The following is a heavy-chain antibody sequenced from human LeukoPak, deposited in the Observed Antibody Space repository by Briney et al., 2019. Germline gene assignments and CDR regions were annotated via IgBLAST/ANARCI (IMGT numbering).Heavy chain of an antibody. V-gene: IGHV3-23*01. CDR2: ISGSGGST. Sequence: GGSLRLSCAASGFTFSSYGMSWVRQAPGKGLEWVAAISGSGGSTYYADSVKGRFTISRDNSKNTLYLQMNSLRAEDTAVYYCANLEHYSSGWYDYYYYMDVWGKGTTVTVSS. J-gene: IGHJ6*03. CDR3: ANLEHYSSGWYDYYYYMDV. CDR1: GFTFSSYG. D-gene: IGHD6-19*01.